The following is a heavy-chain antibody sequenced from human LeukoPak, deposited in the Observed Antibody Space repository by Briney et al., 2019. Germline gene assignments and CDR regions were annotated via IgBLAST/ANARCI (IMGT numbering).Heavy chain of an antibody. D-gene: IGHD2-15*01. CDR2: IRQDGSDK. J-gene: IGHJ4*02. Sequence: PGGSLRLSCAASGFTFSTYWMSWVRQAPGKGLEWVANIRQDGSDKYYEDSVKRRFTIPRDNDKDSLYPQMNSLRAEDTAVYYCVRACNRASCPYYFEYWGQGTLVTVSS. CDR1: GFTFSTYW. CDR3: VRACNRASCPYYFEY. V-gene: IGHV3-7*01.